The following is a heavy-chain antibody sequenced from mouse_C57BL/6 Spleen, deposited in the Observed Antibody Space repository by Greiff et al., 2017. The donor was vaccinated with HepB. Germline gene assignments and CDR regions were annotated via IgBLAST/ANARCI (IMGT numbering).Heavy chain of an antibody. CDR1: GYTFTSYG. CDR2: IYPRSGNT. J-gene: IGHJ1*03. D-gene: IGHD1-1*01. Sequence: QVQLKQSGAELARPGASVKLSCKASGYTFTSYGISWVKQRPGQGLEWIGEIYPRSGNTYYNEKFKGKATLTADKSSSTAYMELRSLTSEDSAVYYCARNDYGSSYWYFDDWGTGTTVTVSS. CDR3: ARNDYGSSYWYFDD. V-gene: IGHV1-81*01.